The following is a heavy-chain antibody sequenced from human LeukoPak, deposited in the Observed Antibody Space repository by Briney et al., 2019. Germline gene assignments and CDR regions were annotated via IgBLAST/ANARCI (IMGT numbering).Heavy chain of an antibody. V-gene: IGHV4-4*07. Sequence: PSETLSLTCTVSGGSISSYYWSWTRQPAGKGLEWIGRIYTSGSTNYNPSLKSRVTMSVDTSKNQFSLKLSSVTAADTAVYYCARELSSGYDRGIDYWGQGTLVTVSS. J-gene: IGHJ4*02. CDR3: ARELSSGYDRGIDY. D-gene: IGHD5-12*01. CDR1: GGSISSYY. CDR2: IYTSGST.